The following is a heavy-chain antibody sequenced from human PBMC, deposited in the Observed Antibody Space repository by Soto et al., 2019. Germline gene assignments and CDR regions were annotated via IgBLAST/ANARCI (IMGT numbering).Heavy chain of an antibody. D-gene: IGHD3-10*01. CDR3: ATNYYASGSYFDY. CDR2: IIPFYGTA. V-gene: IGHV1-69*01. Sequence: QVQLVQSGAEVKKPGSSVKVSCKASGDTFSSYAITWVRQAPGQGLEWMGGIIPFYGTANYAQKFQGRVTLTADESTSTAYMELSSLRSEDTAVYYCATNYYASGSYFDYWGQGTLVIVSS. J-gene: IGHJ4*02. CDR1: GDTFSSYA.